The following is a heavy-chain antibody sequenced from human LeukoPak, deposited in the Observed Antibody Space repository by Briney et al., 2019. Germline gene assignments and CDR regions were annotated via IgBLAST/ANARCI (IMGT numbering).Heavy chain of an antibody. CDR2: IYYSGST. D-gene: IGHD1-1*01. Sequence: SETLSLTCTVSGGSISSYYWSWIRQPPGKGLEWIGYIYYSGSTNYNPSLKSRVTISVDTSKNQFSLKLSSVTAADTAVYYCARSASTGTTHWGQGTLVTASS. J-gene: IGHJ4*02. V-gene: IGHV4-59*01. CDR1: GGSISSYY. CDR3: ARSASTGTTH.